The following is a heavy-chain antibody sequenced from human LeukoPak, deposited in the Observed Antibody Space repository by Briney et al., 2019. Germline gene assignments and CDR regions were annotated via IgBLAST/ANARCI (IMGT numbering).Heavy chain of an antibody. CDR1: GYTFSNYG. Sequence: ASVKVSCKTSGYTFSNYGLTWGRQAPGQGLEWVGWISGYNGNTNYAQKVQGRVTMTTDTSTSTAYMELRSLTSDDTAVYYCARDRCSSSSCYFDYWGQGTLVTVSS. D-gene: IGHD2-2*01. V-gene: IGHV1-18*01. CDR3: ARDRCSSSSCYFDY. CDR2: ISGYNGNT. J-gene: IGHJ4*02.